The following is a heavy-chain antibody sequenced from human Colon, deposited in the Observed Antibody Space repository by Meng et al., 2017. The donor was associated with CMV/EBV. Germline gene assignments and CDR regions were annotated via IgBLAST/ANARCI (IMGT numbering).Heavy chain of an antibody. Sequence: SETLSLTCTVSGGSVSRSDYYWGWIRQPPGKGLEWIGSIYYSGSTYSNPSLKRRVTISLDTSKNRFSLKLTSVTAADTAVYYCARVVGYCSSTSCPQWLDPWGLGALVTVSS. CDR1: GGSVSRSDYY. D-gene: IGHD2-2*01. CDR2: IYYSGST. V-gene: IGHV4-39*07. J-gene: IGHJ5*02. CDR3: ARVVGYCSSTSCPQWLDP.